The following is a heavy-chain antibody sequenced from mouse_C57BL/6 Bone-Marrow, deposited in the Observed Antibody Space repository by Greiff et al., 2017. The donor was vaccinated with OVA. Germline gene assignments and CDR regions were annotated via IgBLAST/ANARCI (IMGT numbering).Heavy chain of an antibody. V-gene: IGHV5-16*01. CDR2: INYDGSST. CDR1: GFTFSDYY. D-gene: IGHD1-1*01. CDR3: ARVISPYCYGSSSDWYFDV. J-gene: IGHJ1*03. Sequence: EVKLMESEGGLVQPGSSMKLSCTASGFTFSDYYMAWVRQVPEKGLEWVANINYDGSSTSYLDSLKSRFNISRDNAKNMLYLQMSSLKSEDTATYYCARVISPYCYGSSSDWYFDVWGTGTTVTVSS.